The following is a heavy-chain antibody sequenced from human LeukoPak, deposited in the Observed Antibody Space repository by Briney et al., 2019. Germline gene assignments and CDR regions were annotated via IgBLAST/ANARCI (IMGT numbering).Heavy chain of an antibody. D-gene: IGHD1-7*01. Sequence: NPSETLSLTCTVSGGSINSGGFYWSWIRQHPGKGLEWIGYIYYTGSTYYNPSLKSRVTMSVDTSKNQFSLKLSSVTAADTAVYYCARENYRLKTRWFDPWGQGTLVTASS. CDR3: ARENYRLKTRWFDP. V-gene: IGHV4-31*03. CDR2: IYYTGST. CDR1: GGSINSGGFY. J-gene: IGHJ5*02.